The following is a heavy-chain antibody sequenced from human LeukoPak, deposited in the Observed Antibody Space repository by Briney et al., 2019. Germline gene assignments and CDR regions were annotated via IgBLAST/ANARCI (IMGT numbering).Heavy chain of an antibody. CDR3: AKDIGRGYSFDY. V-gene: IGHV3-48*03. CDR2: ISSSGSTI. J-gene: IGHJ4*02. D-gene: IGHD5-18*01. CDR1: GFTFSSYE. Sequence: PGGSLRLSCAASGFTFSSYEMNWVRQAPGKGLEWVSYISSSGSTIYYADSVKGRFTISRDNSKNTLYLQMNSLRAEDTAVYYCAKDIGRGYSFDYWGQGTLVTVSS.